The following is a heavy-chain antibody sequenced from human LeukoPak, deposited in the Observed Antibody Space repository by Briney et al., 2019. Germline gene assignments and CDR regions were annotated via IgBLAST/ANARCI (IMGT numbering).Heavy chain of an antibody. J-gene: IGHJ4*02. D-gene: IGHD6-19*01. CDR1: GFTFSSYA. Sequence: PGGSLRLSCAASGFTFSSYAMSWVRQAPGKGLESVSAISGSGGSTYYADSVKGRFTIYRDNSKNTLYLQMNSLRAEDTAVYYCAKLLAVTNSYYFNYWGQGTLVTVSS. CDR2: ISGSGGST. CDR3: AKLLAVTNSYYFNY. V-gene: IGHV3-23*01.